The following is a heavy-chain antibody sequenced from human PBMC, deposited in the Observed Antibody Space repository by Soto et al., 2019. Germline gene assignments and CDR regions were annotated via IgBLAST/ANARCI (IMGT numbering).Heavy chain of an antibody. V-gene: IGHV1-18*01. CDR2: ISAYNGNT. D-gene: IGHD3-3*01. J-gene: IGHJ6*03. CDR3: ARENYDFWSGYYSYYYYMDV. CDR1: GYTFISYG. Sequence: ASVKVSCKASGYTFISYGISWVRQAPGQGLEWMGWISAYNGNTNYAQKLQGRVTMTTDTSTSTAYMELRSLRSDDTAVYYCARENYDFWSGYYSYYYYMDVWGKGTTVTVSS.